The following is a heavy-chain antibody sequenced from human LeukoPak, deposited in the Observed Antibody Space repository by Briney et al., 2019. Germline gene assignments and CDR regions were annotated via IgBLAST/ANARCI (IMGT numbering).Heavy chain of an antibody. CDR3: VRDRGTYRPIDY. J-gene: IGHJ4*02. D-gene: IGHD1-26*01. CDR2: FFSSGYT. V-gene: IGHV3-66*01. Sequence: GGSLRLSCAVSGFSVSVNYMSWVRQAPGKGLEWVSVFFSSGYTKYADSVKGRFTISRDNSENTLNLEMNSLRAEDTAIYYCVRDRGTYRPIDYWGQGTLVTVSS. CDR1: GFSVSVNY.